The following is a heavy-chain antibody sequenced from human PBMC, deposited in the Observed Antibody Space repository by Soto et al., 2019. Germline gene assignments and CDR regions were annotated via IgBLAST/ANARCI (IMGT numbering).Heavy chain of an antibody. CDR2: IYYSGST. J-gene: IGHJ4*02. Sequence: QVQLQESGPGLVKPSQTLSLTCTVSGGSISSGGYYWSWIRQHPGKGLEWIGYIYYSGSTYYDPSLKSRVTISVDTSKNQFSLKLSSVTAADTAVYYCARYDYIWGSYFPDYWGQGTLVTVSS. D-gene: IGHD3-16*01. CDR1: GGSISSGGYY. CDR3: ARYDYIWGSYFPDY. V-gene: IGHV4-31*03.